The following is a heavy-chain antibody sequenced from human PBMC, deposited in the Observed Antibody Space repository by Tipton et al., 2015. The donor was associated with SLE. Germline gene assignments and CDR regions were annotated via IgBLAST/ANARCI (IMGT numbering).Heavy chain of an antibody. CDR2: IYPSGST. V-gene: IGHV4-61*09. CDR3: VRDSVGITRGDAFDI. D-gene: IGHD1-26*01. CDR1: GGFVTSGIFY. Sequence: TLSLTCTVSGGFVTSGIFYWSWFRQPPGKGREWFGQIYPSGSTDYNHPLRGRVTMSLDTSKNHFSLNLRSVTAADTALYFCVRDSVGITRGDAFDIWGQGTMVTVSS. J-gene: IGHJ3*02.